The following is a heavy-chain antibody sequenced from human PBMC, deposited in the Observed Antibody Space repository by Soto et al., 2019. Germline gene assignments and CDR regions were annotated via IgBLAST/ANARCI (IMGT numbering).Heavy chain of an antibody. V-gene: IGHV3-33*01. CDR1: GSTFSNYG. CDR3: ARDGGSHGPSYFDS. D-gene: IGHD3-16*01. Sequence: VQLVESGGGVVQPGTSLRLSCVASGSTFSNYGMHWVRQAPGKGPQWVAVIWYDGSNKSYGESVKGRFTIPRDNSKNTLYLDINSLRAEDTAVYYCARDGGSHGPSYFDSWGQGSLVIVSS. CDR2: IWYDGSNK. J-gene: IGHJ4*02.